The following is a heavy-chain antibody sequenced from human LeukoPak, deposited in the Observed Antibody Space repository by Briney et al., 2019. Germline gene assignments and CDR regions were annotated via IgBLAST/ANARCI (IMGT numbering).Heavy chain of an antibody. Sequence: PGGSLRLSCAASGFTFSGYWMSWVRQAPVKGLEWVSAISGSGGSTYYADSVKGRFTISRDNSKNTLYLQMNSLRAEDTAVYYCAKDVADLLNYFDYWGQGTLVTVSS. CDR2: ISGSGGST. V-gene: IGHV3-23*01. CDR1: GFTFSGYW. D-gene: IGHD1-26*01. J-gene: IGHJ4*02. CDR3: AKDVADLLNYFDY.